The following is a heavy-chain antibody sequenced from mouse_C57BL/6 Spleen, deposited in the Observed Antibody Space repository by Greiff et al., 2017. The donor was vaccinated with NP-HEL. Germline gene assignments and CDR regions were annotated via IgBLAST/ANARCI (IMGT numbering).Heavy chain of an antibody. CDR2: IWSGGST. J-gene: IGHJ1*03. D-gene: IGHD2-4*01. V-gene: IGHV2-2*01. Sequence: VQVVESGPGLVQPSQSLSITCTVSGFSLTSYGVHWVRQSPGKGLEWLGVIWSGGSTDYTAAFISRLSISKDNSKSQVFFKMNSLQADDTAIYYCASYDYDVGHWYFDVWGTGTTVTVSS. CDR1: GFSLTSYG. CDR3: ASYDYDVGHWYFDV.